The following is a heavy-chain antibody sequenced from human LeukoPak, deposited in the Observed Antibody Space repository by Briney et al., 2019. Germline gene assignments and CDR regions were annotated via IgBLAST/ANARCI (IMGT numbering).Heavy chain of an antibody. CDR2: IYYSGST. J-gene: IGHJ3*02. CDR1: GGSISSGGYY. V-gene: IGHV4-61*08. D-gene: IGHD5-18*01. Sequence: SETLSLTCTVSGGSISSGGYYWSWIRQPPGKGLEWIGYIYYSGSTNYNPSLKSRVTISVDTSKNQFSLKLSSVTAADTAVYYCARHLGYSYGLDAFDIWGQGTMVTVSS. CDR3: ARHLGYSYGLDAFDI.